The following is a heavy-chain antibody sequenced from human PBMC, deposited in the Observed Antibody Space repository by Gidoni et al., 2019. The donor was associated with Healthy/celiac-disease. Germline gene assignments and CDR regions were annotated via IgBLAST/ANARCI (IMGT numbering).Heavy chain of an antibody. Sequence: QVQLEQSGAEVKKPGASVKVSCKASGDTCTSYDINWVRQATGKGLEWMGWMNPNSGNTGYAQKFPGRVTMTRNTSISTAYMELSSLRSEDTAVYYCARGWNTYYDFWSGYRPPNYYYYYYMDVWGKGTTVTVSS. J-gene: IGHJ6*03. CDR2: MNPNSGNT. V-gene: IGHV1-8*01. CDR1: GDTCTSYD. D-gene: IGHD3-3*01. CDR3: ARGWNTYYDFWSGYRPPNYYYYYYMDV.